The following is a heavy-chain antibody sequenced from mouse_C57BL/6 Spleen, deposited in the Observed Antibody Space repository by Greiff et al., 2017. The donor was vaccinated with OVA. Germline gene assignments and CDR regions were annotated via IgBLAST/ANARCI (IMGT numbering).Heavy chain of an antibody. CDR2: IDTSDSET. Sequence: QVQLQQPGAELVRPGSSVKLSCKASGYTFTSYWMHWVQQRPIQGLEWIGNIDTSDSETHYTQKFKDKATLTVDKSSSTAYMQLSSLTSEDSAVYYCAIIYYGSSYPYWYFDVWGTGTTVTVSS. V-gene: IGHV1-52*01. D-gene: IGHD1-1*01. CDR1: GYTFTSYW. CDR3: AIIYYGSSYPYWYFDV. J-gene: IGHJ1*03.